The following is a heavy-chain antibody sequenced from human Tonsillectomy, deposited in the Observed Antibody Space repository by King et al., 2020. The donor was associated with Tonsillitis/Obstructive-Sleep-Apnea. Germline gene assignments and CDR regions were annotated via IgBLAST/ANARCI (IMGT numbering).Heavy chain of an antibody. CDR2: ISGSGGST. Sequence: VQLLESGRGLVQPGGSLRLSCAASGFTFSTYAMSWVRQAPGKGLEWVSAISGSGGSTYYADSVKGRFTISRDNSKNTLYLQMNSLRAEDTAIYYCATGPIVGTTTLSQYFQHWGQGTLVTVSS. CDR1: GFTFSTYA. CDR3: ATGPIVGTTTLSQYFQH. D-gene: IGHD1-26*01. J-gene: IGHJ1*01. V-gene: IGHV3-23*01.